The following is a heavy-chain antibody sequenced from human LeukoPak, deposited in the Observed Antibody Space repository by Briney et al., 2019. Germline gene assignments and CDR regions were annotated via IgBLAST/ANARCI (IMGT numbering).Heavy chain of an antibody. D-gene: IGHD5-12*01. CDR1: GFTFSSYG. V-gene: IGHV3-30*02. CDR3: ARDRGSGYDYRPGSLDY. Sequence: GGSLRLSCAASGFTFSSYGMHWVRQAPGKGLEWVAFIRYDGSNKYYADSVKGRFTISRDNSKNTLYLQMNSLRAEDTAVYYCARDRGSGYDYRPGSLDYWGQGTLVTVSS. J-gene: IGHJ4*02. CDR2: IRYDGSNK.